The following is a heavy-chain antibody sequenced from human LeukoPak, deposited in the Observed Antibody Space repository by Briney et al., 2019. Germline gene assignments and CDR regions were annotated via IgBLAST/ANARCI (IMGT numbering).Heavy chain of an antibody. J-gene: IGHJ4*02. CDR2: INVDESAI. CDR3: ARDDDYGNYLVEY. V-gene: IGHV3-74*01. Sequence: GGSLRLSCVASGFTFSNHWMHWVRQAPGKGLVWVSRINVDESAISYADSVKGRFTISRDNAKNTPFLQMSSLRAEDTAVYYCARDDDYGNYLVEYWGQGTLVTVSS. CDR1: GFTFSNHW. D-gene: IGHD4-11*01.